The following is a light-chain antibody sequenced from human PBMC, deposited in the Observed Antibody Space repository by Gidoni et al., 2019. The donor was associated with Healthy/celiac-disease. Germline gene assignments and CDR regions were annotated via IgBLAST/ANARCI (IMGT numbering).Light chain of an antibody. Sequence: DIPMTQSPSTLSASVGDRVTITCRARQSISSCLAWYQQKPGKAPKLMIYDASSLESGVPSRLSGSGAGTEFTLTSSSLQHDDFATYYCQQYNSYPWTFGQGTKVESK. CDR1: QSISSC. CDR3: QQYNSYPWT. J-gene: IGKJ1*01. CDR2: DAS. V-gene: IGKV1-5*01.